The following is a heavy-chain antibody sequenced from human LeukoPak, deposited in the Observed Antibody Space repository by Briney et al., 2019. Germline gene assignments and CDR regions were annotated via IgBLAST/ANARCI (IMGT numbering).Heavy chain of an antibody. CDR2: IWYDGSNK. CDR1: GFTFSSYG. Sequence: GGSLRLSCAASGFTFSSYGMHWVRQAPGKGLEWVAVIWYDGSNKYYADSVKGRFTISRDNSKNTLYLQMNSLRAEDTAVYYCAKGYCSGGSCWNDAFDIWGQGTMVTVSS. V-gene: IGHV3-30*02. D-gene: IGHD2-15*01. CDR3: AKGYCSGGSCWNDAFDI. J-gene: IGHJ3*02.